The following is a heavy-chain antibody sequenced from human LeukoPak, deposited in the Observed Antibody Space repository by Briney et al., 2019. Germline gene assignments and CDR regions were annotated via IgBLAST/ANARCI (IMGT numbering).Heavy chain of an antibody. CDR2: TSSSDSGK. D-gene: IGHD6-13*01. J-gene: IGHJ4*02. V-gene: IGHV3-23*01. Sequence: GGSLRLSCVVSGFTLSSYAMSWVRQAPGKGLEWVAATSSSDSGKYHADSVKGRFTISRDNSTSTLYLQMNSLRAEDTALYYCAKDLYSSSWYLLGYWGQGTLVTVSS. CDR1: GFTLSSYA. CDR3: AKDLYSSSWYLLGY.